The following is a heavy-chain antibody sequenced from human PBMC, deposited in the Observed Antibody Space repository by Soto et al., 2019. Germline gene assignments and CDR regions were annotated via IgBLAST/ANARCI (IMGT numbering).Heavy chain of an antibody. J-gene: IGHJ4*02. CDR2: ITPMFDTT. CDR1: GGTFSTTD. V-gene: IGHV1-69*05. D-gene: IGHD2-15*01. CDR3: AQDLGSQIAAF. Sequence: QVQLVQSGAEVKKPGSSVKVSCKASGGTFSTTDISWVRQAPGQGLEWMGGITPMFDTTKYGQDFQGRVTTTTDEYTTTAYRELSSLRSEDTAIYYCAQDLGSQIAAFWGQGTLVTVSS.